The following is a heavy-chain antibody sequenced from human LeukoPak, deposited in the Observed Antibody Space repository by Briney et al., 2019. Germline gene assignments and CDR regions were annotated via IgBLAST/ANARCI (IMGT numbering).Heavy chain of an antibody. CDR2: IYYSGST. J-gene: IGHJ6*03. CDR3: ARQAPYSSGWYSNLSCYYYMDV. CDR1: GGSISSSSYY. Sequence: SETLSLTCTVSGGSISSSSYYWGWIRQPPGKGLEWIGSIYYSGSTYYNPSLKSRVTISVDTSKNQFSLKLSSVTAADTAVYYCARQAPYSSGWYSNLSCYYYMDVWGKGTTVTISS. V-gene: IGHV4-39*01. D-gene: IGHD6-19*01.